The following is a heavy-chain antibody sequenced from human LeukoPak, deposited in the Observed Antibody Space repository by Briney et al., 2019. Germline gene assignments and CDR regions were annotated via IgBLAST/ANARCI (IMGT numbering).Heavy chain of an antibody. J-gene: IGHJ4*02. CDR2: IYPGDSDT. Sequence: GESLKISCKGSGYSFTSYWIGWVRQMPGKGLEWMGIIYPGDSDTRDSPSFQGQVTISADKSISTAYLQWSSLKASDAAMYYCARVGRKGDYYDSSGYFGYWGQGTLVTVSS. D-gene: IGHD3-22*01. CDR3: ARVGRKGDYYDSSGYFGY. CDR1: GYSFTSYW. V-gene: IGHV5-51*01.